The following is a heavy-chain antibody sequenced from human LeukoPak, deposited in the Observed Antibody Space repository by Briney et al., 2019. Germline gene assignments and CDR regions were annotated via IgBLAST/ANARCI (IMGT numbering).Heavy chain of an antibody. J-gene: IGHJ2*01. D-gene: IGHD3-10*01. CDR2: ISPDGRES. CDR1: GFTFTTHW. CDR3: ARERHVLHWSWELAHFDL. V-gene: IGHV3-7*01. Sequence: GGSLRLSCAASGFTFTTHWMSWVRQTPGKRLQWVANISPDGRESFYVDSVKGRFSTSRDNAQDSVFLQMDSLRAEDTALYYCARERHVLHWSWELAHFDLWGRGTLVAVSS.